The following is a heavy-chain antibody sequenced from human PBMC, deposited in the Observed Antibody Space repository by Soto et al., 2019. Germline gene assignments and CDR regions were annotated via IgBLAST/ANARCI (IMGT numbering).Heavy chain of an antibody. CDR2: ISSSSSYI. V-gene: IGHV3-21*01. J-gene: IGHJ3*02. D-gene: IGHD6-19*01. CDR3: ARDLEGPYSSGLGAFDI. CDR1: GFTFSSYS. Sequence: PGGSLRLSCAASGFTFSSYSMNWVRQAPGKGLEWVSSISSSSSYIYYADSVKGRFTISRDNAKNSLYLQMNSLRAEDTAVYYCARDLEGPYSSGLGAFDIWGQGTMVTVSS.